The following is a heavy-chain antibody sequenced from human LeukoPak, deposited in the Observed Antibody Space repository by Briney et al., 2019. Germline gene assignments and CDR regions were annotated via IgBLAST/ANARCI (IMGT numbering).Heavy chain of an antibody. J-gene: IGHJ3*02. D-gene: IGHD2-2*01. Sequence: GGSLRLSCAASGFTFSSYSMNWVRQAPGKGLEWVSSISSSSSYRYYADSVKVRFTISRDNAKNSLYLQVKSLRAEDTAVYYCARDLVVPAAMDAFDIWGQGTMVTVSS. V-gene: IGHV3-21*01. CDR2: ISSSSSYR. CDR1: GFTFSSYS. CDR3: ARDLVVPAAMDAFDI.